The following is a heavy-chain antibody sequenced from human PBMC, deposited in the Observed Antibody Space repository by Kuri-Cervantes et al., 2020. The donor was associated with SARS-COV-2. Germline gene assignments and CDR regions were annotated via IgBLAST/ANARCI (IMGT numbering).Heavy chain of an antibody. CDR2: IRYDGSNK. D-gene: IGHD6-13*01. J-gene: IGHJ4*02. CDR3: ATESSSWYGGSFDY. CDR1: GFTFSSYG. V-gene: IGHV3-30*02. Sequence: GGSLRLSCAASGFTFSSYGMHWVRQAPGKGLEWVAFIRYDGSNKYYADSVKGRFTISRDNSKNTLYLQMNSLRAEDTAVYYCATESSSWYGGSFDYWGQGTLVPSPQ.